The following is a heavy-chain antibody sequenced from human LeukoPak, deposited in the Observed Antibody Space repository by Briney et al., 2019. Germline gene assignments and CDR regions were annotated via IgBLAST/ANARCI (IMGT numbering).Heavy chain of an antibody. Sequence: SETLSLTCAVYGGSFSGYYWSWIRQPPGKGLEWIGSIYYSGSTNYNPSLKSRVTISVDTSKNQFSLKLSSVTAADTAVYYCARVYRGIPTDWGQGTLVTVSS. V-gene: IGHV4-59*01. CDR2: IYYSGST. CDR3: ARVYRGIPTD. D-gene: IGHD3-10*01. CDR1: GGSFSGYY. J-gene: IGHJ4*02.